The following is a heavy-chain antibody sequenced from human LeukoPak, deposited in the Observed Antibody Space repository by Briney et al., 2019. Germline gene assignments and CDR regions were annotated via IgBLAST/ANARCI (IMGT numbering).Heavy chain of an antibody. CDR2: ISTYNGDT. J-gene: IGHJ4*02. V-gene: IGHV1-18*01. CDR1: GYTFITYG. CDR3: ARRAARRYFDH. Sequence: GASVKVSCTTSGYTFITYGINWVRQAPGQGLEWMGWISTYNGDTNYAQKLQGRVTMTTDTSTSTAYMELRSLRSDDTAVYYCARRAARRYFDHWGQGTLVTVSS. D-gene: IGHD6-6*01.